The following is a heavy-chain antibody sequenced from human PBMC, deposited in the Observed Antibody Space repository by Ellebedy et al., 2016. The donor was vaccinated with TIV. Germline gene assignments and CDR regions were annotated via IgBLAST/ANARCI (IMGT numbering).Heavy chain of an antibody. Sequence: GGSLRLXXAASGFTFSNHGMHWVRQAPGKGLEWVGFIWYDSRDIDSVKGRFTISRDNFKNTVYLQMNSLRVEDTALYYCVKVVIPDANNWFDPWGQGTLVIVSS. V-gene: IGHV3-30*02. D-gene: IGHD2-2*01. CDR2: IWYDSRD. J-gene: IGHJ5*02. CDR1: GFTFSNHG. CDR3: VKVVIPDANNWFDP.